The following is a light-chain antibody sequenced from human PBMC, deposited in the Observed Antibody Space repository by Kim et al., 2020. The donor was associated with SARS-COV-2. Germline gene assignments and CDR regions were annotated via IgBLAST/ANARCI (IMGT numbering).Light chain of an antibody. CDR1: QSVLYSSNNKNY. V-gene: IGKV4-1*01. J-gene: IGKJ2*01. Sequence: DIVMTQSPDSLAVSLGERATINCRSSQSVLYSSNNKNYLAWYQQKPGQPPKLLIYWASTRESGVPDRFSGSGSGTDFTLTISSLQAEDVAVYYCQQYYIAPDTFGKGTKLEI. CDR3: QQYYIAPDT. CDR2: WAS.